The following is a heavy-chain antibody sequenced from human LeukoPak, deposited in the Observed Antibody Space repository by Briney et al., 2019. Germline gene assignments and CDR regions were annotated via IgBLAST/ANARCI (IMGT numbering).Heavy chain of an antibody. Sequence: PSETLSLTCTVSGGSVNNGGYYWSWIRQPPGKGLEWIGYIYYSGSTNYNPSPKSRVTISVDMSKNQFSLKLSSVTAADTAVYYCARVVVQRYYFDYWGQGTLVTVSS. CDR1: GGSVNNGGYY. CDR3: ARVVVQRYYFDY. D-gene: IGHD3-22*01. CDR2: IYYSGST. V-gene: IGHV4-61*08. J-gene: IGHJ4*02.